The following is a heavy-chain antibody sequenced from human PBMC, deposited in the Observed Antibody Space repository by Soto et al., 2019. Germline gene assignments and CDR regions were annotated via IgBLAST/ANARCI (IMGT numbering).Heavy chain of an antibody. J-gene: IGHJ6*02. CDR1: DYTFTSYG. CDR2: ISAYNGNS. Sequence: QVQLVQSGAEVKKPGASVKVSCKASDYTFTSYGISWVRQAPGQGLEWMGWISAYNGNSNYAQKLQGRVTMTTDTSTSTAYMELRSLRSDDTAVYYCARSRVGADYYYYGMDVWGQGTTVTVSS. V-gene: IGHV1-18*01. CDR3: ARSRVGADYYYYGMDV. D-gene: IGHD1-26*01.